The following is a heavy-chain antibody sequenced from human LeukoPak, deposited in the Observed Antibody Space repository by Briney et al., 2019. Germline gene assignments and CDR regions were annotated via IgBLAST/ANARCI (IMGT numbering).Heavy chain of an antibody. Sequence: GGSLRLSCAASGFTFSSYSMNWVRQAPGEGLEWVSSISSSSRYIYYADSVKGRFTISRDNAKNSLYLQMNSLRAEGTAVYYCARDFYYDSSGYVALYYFDYWGQGTLVTVSS. J-gene: IGHJ4*02. V-gene: IGHV3-21*01. CDR1: GFTFSSYS. D-gene: IGHD3-22*01. CDR3: ARDFYYDSSGYVALYYFDY. CDR2: ISSSSRYI.